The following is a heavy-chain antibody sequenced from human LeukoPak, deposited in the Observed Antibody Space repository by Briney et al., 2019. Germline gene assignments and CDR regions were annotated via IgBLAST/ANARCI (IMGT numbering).Heavy chain of an antibody. D-gene: IGHD6-13*01. CDR2: IYYSGST. J-gene: IGHJ4*02. Sequence: TPSETLSLTCTVSGGSISSSSYYWGWIRQPPGKGLEWIGSIYYSGSTYYNPSLKSRVTISVDTSKNQFSLKLSSVTAADTAVYYCARVFYSSSGPFDYWGQGTLVTVSS. V-gene: IGHV4-39*07. CDR1: GGSISSSSYY. CDR3: ARVFYSSSGPFDY.